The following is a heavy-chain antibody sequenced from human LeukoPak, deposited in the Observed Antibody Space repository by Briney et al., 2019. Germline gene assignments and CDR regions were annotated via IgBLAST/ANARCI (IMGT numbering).Heavy chain of an antibody. V-gene: IGHV1-2*02. CDR3: AKPLWRFGEFQTYYFDY. Sequence: ASLKVSCEASGYTFTGYHMHWVRHAPGHRLEWMGWINPKSGDTNSAQKFQGRVTMTRDTSISTAYMELSSLTSDDTAVYYCAKPLWRFGEFQTYYFDYWGQGTLVTVSS. J-gene: IGHJ4*02. CDR2: INPKSGDT. D-gene: IGHD3-10*01. CDR1: GYTFTGYH.